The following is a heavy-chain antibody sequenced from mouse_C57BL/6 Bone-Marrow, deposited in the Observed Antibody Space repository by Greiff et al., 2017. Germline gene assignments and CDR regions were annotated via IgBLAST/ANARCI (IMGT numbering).Heavy chain of an antibody. CDR2: LWGGGST. CDR3: VKGGAMDY. D-gene: IGHD1-1*02. J-gene: IGHJ4*01. V-gene: IGHV2-9*01. Sequence: QVQLKESGPGLVAPSQSLSITCTVSGFSLTSYGVDWVRQPPGKGLEWVGVLWGGGSTNYNSAFMFRLSISKDNSKSQVFLKKYSLQTDDTAMYYCVKGGAMDYWGQVTSVTDSS. CDR1: GFSLTSYG.